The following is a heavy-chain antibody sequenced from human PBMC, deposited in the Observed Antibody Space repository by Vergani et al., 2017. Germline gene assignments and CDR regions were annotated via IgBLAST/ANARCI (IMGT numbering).Heavy chain of an antibody. CDR1: GASVNSYY. J-gene: IGHJ5*02. D-gene: IGHD3-10*01. V-gene: IGHV4-59*02. Sequence: QVQLQESGPGLVKPSQTLFLTCSVSGASVNSYYWSWIRQPPGKGLEWMGYVSFRGATLYDPSVKGRMTISLNTSSNQFSLYLTSVTAADTAVYYCGRVADFYGLGSRLLDLWGQGILVTVSS. CDR3: GRVADFYGLGSRLLDL. CDR2: VSFRGAT.